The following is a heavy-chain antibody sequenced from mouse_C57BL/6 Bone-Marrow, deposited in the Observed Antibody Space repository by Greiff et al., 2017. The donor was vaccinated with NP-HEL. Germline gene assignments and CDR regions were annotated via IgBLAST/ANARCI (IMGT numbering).Heavy chain of an antibody. J-gene: IGHJ2*01. D-gene: IGHD1-1*01. Sequence: EVQLQQSGAELVRPGASVKLSCTASGFNIKDDYMHWVKQSPEQGLEWIGWIDPENGATEYASKFQGKATITADPSSNTAYLQLSSLTSDDTAVYYCTTTVVAWDYWGQGTTLTVSS. CDR1: GFNIKDDY. V-gene: IGHV14-4*01. CDR2: IDPENGAT. CDR3: TTTVVAWDY.